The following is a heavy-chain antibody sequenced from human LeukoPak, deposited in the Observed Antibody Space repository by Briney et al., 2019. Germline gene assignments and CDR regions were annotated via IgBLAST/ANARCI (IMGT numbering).Heavy chain of an antibody. J-gene: IGHJ6*03. V-gene: IGHV3-48*03. D-gene: IGHD3-10*01. CDR3: ARVGITMVRGVIHYYYYMDV. CDR1: GFTFSSYE. Sequence: GGSLRLSCAASGFTFSSYEINWVRQAPGKGLEWVSYISSSGSTIYYADSVKGRFTISRDNAKNSLYLQMNSLRAEDTAVYYCARVGITMVRGVIHYYYYMDVWGKGTTVTISS. CDR2: ISSSGSTI.